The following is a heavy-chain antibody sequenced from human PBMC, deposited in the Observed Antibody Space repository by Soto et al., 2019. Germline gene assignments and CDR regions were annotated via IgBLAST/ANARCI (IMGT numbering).Heavy chain of an antibody. Sequence: GGCLRLSCAASGFTFSSYWMGWVRQAPGKGLEWVANIKQDGSEKYYVDSVKGRFTISRDNAKNSLYLQMNSLRAEDTAVYYCARDPGSYYYGMDVWGQGTTVTVSS. J-gene: IGHJ6*02. CDR1: GFTFSSYW. CDR2: IKQDGSEK. D-gene: IGHD3-10*01. V-gene: IGHV3-7*03. CDR3: ARDPGSYYYGMDV.